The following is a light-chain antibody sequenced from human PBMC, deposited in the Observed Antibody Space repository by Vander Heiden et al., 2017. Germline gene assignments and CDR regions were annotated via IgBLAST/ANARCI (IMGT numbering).Light chain of an antibody. V-gene: IGKV1-33*01. CDR3: QQNNIPTT. Sequence: DIQLTQSPSSLSASVGDRVTITCQASQDVFNDLNWYQQKPGKAPKLLIYDVAKWATGVPSRFSGSGSGTDFTFIISSLQPEDIATYYWQQNNIPTTFGQGTRMDIK. CDR2: DVA. J-gene: IGKJ5*01. CDR1: QDVFND.